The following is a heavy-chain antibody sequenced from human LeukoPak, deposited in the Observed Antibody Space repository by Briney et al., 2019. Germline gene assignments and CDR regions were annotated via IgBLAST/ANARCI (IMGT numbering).Heavy chain of an antibody. CDR3: ASDDYSNSFDY. CDR2: IIPIFGTA. D-gene: IGHD4-11*01. V-gene: IGHV1-69*05. Sequence: PRASVKVSCKASGGTFSSYAISWVRQAPGQGLEWMGGIIPIFGTANYAQKFQGRVTITTDESTSTAYMELSSLRSEDTAVYYCASDDYSNSFDYWGQGTLVTVSS. CDR1: GGTFSSYA. J-gene: IGHJ4*02.